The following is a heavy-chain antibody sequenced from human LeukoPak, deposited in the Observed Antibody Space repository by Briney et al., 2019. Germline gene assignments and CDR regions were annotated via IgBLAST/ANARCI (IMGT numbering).Heavy chain of an antibody. Sequence: SETLSLTCTVSGGSISSSSYYWSWIRQPPGKGLEWIGYIYYSGSTNYNPSLKSRVTISVDTSKNQFSLKLSSVTAADTAVYYCAREDVVRGVIRPWGQGTLVTVSS. CDR3: AREDVVRGVIRP. J-gene: IGHJ5*02. CDR1: GGSISSSSYY. D-gene: IGHD3-10*01. CDR2: IYYSGST. V-gene: IGHV4-61*01.